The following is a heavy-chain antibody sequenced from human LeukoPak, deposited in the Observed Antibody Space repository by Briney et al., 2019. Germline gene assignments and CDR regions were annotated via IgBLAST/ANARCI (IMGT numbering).Heavy chain of an antibody. V-gene: IGHV3-48*04. CDR3: ARAATVTAYWFDP. CDR2: ISGSSDTI. CDR1: GFTFSAYS. D-gene: IGHD4-11*01. Sequence: GGSLRLSCAASGFTFSAYSMNWVRQAPGKGLEWVSYISGSSDTIYYADSVRGRFTISRDNARNSLSLQMSSLRAEDTAVYYCARAATVTAYWFDPWGQGTLVTVSS. J-gene: IGHJ5*02.